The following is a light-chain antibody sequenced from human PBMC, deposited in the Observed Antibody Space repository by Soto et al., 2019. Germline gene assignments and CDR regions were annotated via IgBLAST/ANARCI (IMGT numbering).Light chain of an antibody. CDR3: QQYARSPFT. CDR1: QSVTNNY. Sequence: EIVLTQSPDTLSLSPGERATLSCRASQSVTNNYLAWYQQKLGQTPRLLIYGASYRATAIPDRFSGSGSGTDFTLTISTLEPEDFAVYYCQQYARSPFTFGQGKRLEIK. J-gene: IGKJ5*01. V-gene: IGKV3-20*01. CDR2: GAS.